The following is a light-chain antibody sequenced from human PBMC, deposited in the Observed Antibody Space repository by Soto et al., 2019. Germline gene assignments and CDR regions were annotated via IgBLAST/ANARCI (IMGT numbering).Light chain of an antibody. CDR1: SSNIGSNT. J-gene: IGLJ2*01. V-gene: IGLV1-44*01. Sequence: QAVVTQPPSASGTPGQRVTISCSGSSSNIGSNTVNWYHQLPGTAPKLLLYSNNQRPSGVPDRLSGPKSGTSASLAISGLQSEDEADYYCASWDDRLNGVVFGGGTKLTVL. CDR2: SNN. CDR3: ASWDDRLNGVV.